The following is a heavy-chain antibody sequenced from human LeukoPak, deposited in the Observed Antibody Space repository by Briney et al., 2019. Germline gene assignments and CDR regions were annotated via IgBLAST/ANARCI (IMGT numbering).Heavy chain of an antibody. CDR3: AKDKTVGDGRWEFDS. D-gene: IGHD1-26*01. CDR2: ILVGSGNT. CDR1: GYTFSTYP. Sequence: SVKVSCKASGYTFSTYPMNWVRQAPGQRLEWIGWILVGSGNTNYAQMFQERVTLTWDVSTSTAYMVLSSLRSEDTAIYYCAKDKTVGDGRWEFDSWGQGTLVTVCS. V-gene: IGHV1-58*02. J-gene: IGHJ4*02.